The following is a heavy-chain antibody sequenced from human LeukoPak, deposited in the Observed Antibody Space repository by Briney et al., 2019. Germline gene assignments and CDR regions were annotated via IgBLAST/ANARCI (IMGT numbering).Heavy chain of an antibody. CDR3: ATDYYDSSGLFERRKNWFDP. D-gene: IGHD3-22*01. CDR2: FDPEDGET. V-gene: IGHV1-24*01. CDR1: GYTLTELS. J-gene: IGHJ5*02. Sequence: ASVKVSCKVSGYTLTELSMHWVRQAPRKGLEWMGGFDPEDGETIYAQKFQGRVTMTEDTSTDTAYMELSSLRSEDTAVYYCATDYYDSSGLFERRKNWFDPWGQGTLVTVSS.